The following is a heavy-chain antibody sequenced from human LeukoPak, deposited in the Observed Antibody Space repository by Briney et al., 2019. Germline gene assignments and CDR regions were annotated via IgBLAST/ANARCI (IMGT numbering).Heavy chain of an antibody. J-gene: IGHJ5*02. CDR1: GFTFSSYS. Sequence: PGGSLRLSCAASGFTFSSYSMNWVRQAPGKGLEWVSSISSSSSYIYYADSVKGRFTISRDNAKNSLYLQMNSLRAEDTAVYYCARDFGSYCSSTSCYRGNWFDPWGQGTLVTVSS. CDR2: ISSSSSYI. V-gene: IGHV3-21*01. CDR3: ARDFGSYCSSTSCYRGNWFDP. D-gene: IGHD2-2*01.